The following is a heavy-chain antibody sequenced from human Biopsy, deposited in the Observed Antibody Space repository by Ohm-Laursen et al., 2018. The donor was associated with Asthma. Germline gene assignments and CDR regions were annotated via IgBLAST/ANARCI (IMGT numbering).Heavy chain of an antibody. CDR2: IIPIFGIA. Sequence: GASVKVSCKASGDSFSNYAISWVRQAPGQGLEWMGGIIPIFGIANYAQKFQGRDTITADKSTSTAYMELSSPRSEDTAVYYCAESDYYGSGYYYGMDVWGQGTTVTVSS. CDR3: AESDYYGSGYYYGMDV. J-gene: IGHJ6*02. D-gene: IGHD3-10*01. V-gene: IGHV1-69*10. CDR1: GDSFSNYA.